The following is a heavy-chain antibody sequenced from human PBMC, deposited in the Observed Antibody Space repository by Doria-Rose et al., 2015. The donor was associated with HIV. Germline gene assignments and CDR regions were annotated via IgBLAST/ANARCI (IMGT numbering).Heavy chain of an antibody. D-gene: IGHD6-13*01. CDR2: IFSDDER. CDR1: GVSLSSPGMG. Sequence: SGPVLVKPTETLTLTCTVSGVSLSSPGMGVSWIRQPPGKALEWLANIFSDDERSYKTSPKSRLTISRDTSRSQVVLTMTDMDPVETATYYCARIKSSRWYHKYYFDFWGQGTLVIVSA. V-gene: IGHV2-26*01. CDR3: ARIKSSRWYHKYYFDF. J-gene: IGHJ4*02.